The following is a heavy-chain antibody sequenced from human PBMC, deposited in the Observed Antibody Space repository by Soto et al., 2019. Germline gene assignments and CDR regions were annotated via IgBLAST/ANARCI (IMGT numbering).Heavy chain of an antibody. J-gene: IGHJ4*02. CDR2: ISAYNGNT. CDR3: ASAYYHGSCPWY. D-gene: IGHD3-10*01. V-gene: IGHV1-18*01. CDR1: GYTFTSYG. Sequence: QVQLVQSGAEAQKPGASVKGSCMASGYTFTSYGITWVRQAPGQGLEWMGWISAYNGNTNSAQKLQGRVTMTTDTSTSTAYRELRSLRSEDTAVYYCASAYYHGSCPWYWGQGTLVPVSS.